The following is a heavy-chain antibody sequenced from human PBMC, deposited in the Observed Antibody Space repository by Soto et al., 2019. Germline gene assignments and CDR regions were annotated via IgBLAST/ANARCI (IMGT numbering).Heavy chain of an antibody. CDR1: GYTFAGFY. Sequence: QVQLVQSGAEVKKPGASVKVSCKASGYTFAGFYIHWVRQAPGQGLEGMGWINGNSGGTHYAQNFQGWVTMTRDTSISTAYMELSRLRSNDTAVYYCARAGSGYYFDYWGQGTLVTVSS. J-gene: IGHJ4*02. CDR2: INGNSGGT. CDR3: ARAGSGYYFDY. D-gene: IGHD3-3*01. V-gene: IGHV1-2*04.